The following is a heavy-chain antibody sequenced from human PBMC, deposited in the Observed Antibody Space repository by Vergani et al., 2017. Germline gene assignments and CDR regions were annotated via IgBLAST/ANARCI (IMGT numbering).Heavy chain of an antibody. V-gene: IGHV1-8*01. D-gene: IGHD7-27*01. CDR2: MRPNSGNT. CDR3: ARGPPNWGYDY. J-gene: IGHJ4*02. Sequence: QMQLVQSGAEVKKPGASVRVSCKPSRYTFTSYDINWVRQATGHGFEWMGWMRPNSGNTGYAQKFQGRVTMTRNTSISTAYRELSSLRSDDTAVYYCARGPPNWGYDYWGQGSLVTVSS. CDR1: RYTFTSYD.